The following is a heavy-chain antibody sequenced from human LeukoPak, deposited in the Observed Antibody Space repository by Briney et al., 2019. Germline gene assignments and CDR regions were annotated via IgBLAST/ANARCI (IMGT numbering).Heavy chain of an antibody. V-gene: IGHV3-23*01. J-gene: IGHJ4*02. D-gene: IGHD6-6*01. Sequence: GGSLRLSCAASGFTFSSYAMSWVRQAPGKGLEWVSAISGSGGSTYYADSVKGRFTISRDNAKNSLYLQMNSLRAEDTAVYYCARGGNIAARRLSFDYWGQGTLVTVSS. CDR3: ARGGNIAARRLSFDY. CDR2: ISGSGGST. CDR1: GFTFSSYA.